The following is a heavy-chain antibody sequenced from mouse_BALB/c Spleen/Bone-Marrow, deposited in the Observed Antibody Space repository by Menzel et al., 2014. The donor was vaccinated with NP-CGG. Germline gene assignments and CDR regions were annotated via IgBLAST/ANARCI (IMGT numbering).Heavy chain of an antibody. CDR2: IDPANGNT. D-gene: IGHD2-2*01. CDR3: ARGYDGFAY. V-gene: IGHV14-3*02. J-gene: IGHJ3*01. Sequence: EVKLQESGAELVKPGASVKLSCTASGFNIKDTYMHWVKQRPEQGLEWIGRIDPANGNTKYDPKFQGKATITADTSSNTAYLQLSSLTSEDTAVYYCARGYDGFAYWGQGTLVTVSA. CDR1: GFNIKDTY.